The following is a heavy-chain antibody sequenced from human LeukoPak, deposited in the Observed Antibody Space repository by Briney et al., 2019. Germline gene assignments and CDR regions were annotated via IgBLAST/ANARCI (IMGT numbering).Heavy chain of an antibody. Sequence: SVKVSCKASGYTFTSYGISWVRQAPGQGLEWMRGIIPIFGTANYAQKFQGRVTITADESTSTAYMELSSLRSEDTAVYYCASVYCSSTSCYSEVWLDPWGQGTLVTVSS. J-gene: IGHJ5*02. V-gene: IGHV1-69*13. CDR3: ASVYCSSTSCYSEVWLDP. CDR1: GYTFTSYG. CDR2: IIPIFGTA. D-gene: IGHD2-2*01.